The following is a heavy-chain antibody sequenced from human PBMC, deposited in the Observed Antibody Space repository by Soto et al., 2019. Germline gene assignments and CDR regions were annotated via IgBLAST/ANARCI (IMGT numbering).Heavy chain of an antibody. CDR1: GFSLSSYW. V-gene: IGHV3-7*03. CDR3: ANDLRAYEFWSGLFSYAMDV. J-gene: IGHJ6*02. CDR2: IKQAASEK. D-gene: IGHD3-3*01. Sequence: GRCLRLPCDASGFSLSSYWMNWVRQAPGQGREWVANIKQAASEKYYGDSVKGRFTISRDNAKNPLSLQMNSLRAQDTAVYYCANDLRAYEFWSGLFSYAMDVWAQGTTVTLSS.